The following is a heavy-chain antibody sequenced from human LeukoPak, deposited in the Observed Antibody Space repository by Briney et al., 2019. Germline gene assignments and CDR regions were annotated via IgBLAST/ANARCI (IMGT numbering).Heavy chain of an antibody. CDR3: ARGERGDY. CDR2: TSSIGTTI. D-gene: IGHD1-26*01. V-gene: IGHV3-48*03. Sequence: PGGSLRLSCAASGFTFSIYEMNWVRQAPGKGLEWVSYTSSIGTTIYHADSVKGRFTISRDNAKNSLYLQMNSLRAEDTAVYYCARGERGDYWGQGTLVTVSS. J-gene: IGHJ4*02. CDR1: GFTFSIYE.